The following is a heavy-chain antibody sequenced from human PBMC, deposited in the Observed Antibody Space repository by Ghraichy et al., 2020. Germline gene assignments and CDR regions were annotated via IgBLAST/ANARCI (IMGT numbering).Heavy chain of an antibody. J-gene: IGHJ4*02. Sequence: SETLSLTCTVSGGSISPYYWSWIRQPPGKGLEWIGYIYYSGRTTYNPSLESRVTISLDMSTHQFSLKLSSVTAADTAVYYCARGGATRVTDLAYWGQGTLVTVSS. CDR3: ARGGATRVTDLAY. V-gene: IGHV4-59*01. D-gene: IGHD5-12*01. CDR2: IYYSGRT. CDR1: GGSISPYY.